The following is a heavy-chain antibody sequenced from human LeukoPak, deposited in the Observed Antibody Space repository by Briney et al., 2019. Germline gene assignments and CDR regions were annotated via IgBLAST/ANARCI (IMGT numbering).Heavy chain of an antibody. J-gene: IGHJ6*03. CDR3: AKVLYRKGPYYYYYMDV. CDR1: GFAFSRHG. V-gene: IGHV3-30*02. Sequence: QTGGSLRLSCAASGFAFSRHGIHWVRQAPGKGLEWVAFIPYDGSNKFYADSVKGRFTISRDNSKNTLYLQMNSLRAEDTAVYYCAKVLYRKGPYYYYYMDVWGKGTTVTVSS. CDR2: IPYDGSNK. D-gene: IGHD4-11*01.